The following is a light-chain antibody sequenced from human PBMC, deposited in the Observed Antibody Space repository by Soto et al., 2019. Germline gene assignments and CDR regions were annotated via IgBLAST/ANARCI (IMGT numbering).Light chain of an antibody. Sequence: QSVLTQPRSVSGSPGQSVTISCTGTSSDVGGYNYVSWYQQHPGKAPKLMIYDVSKRPSGVPDRFSGSKSGNTASLTISGLQDEDEADYYCCSYAGSLVVFGGGTKVTVL. CDR3: CSYAGSLVV. CDR2: DVS. J-gene: IGLJ2*01. V-gene: IGLV2-11*01. CDR1: SSDVGGYNY.